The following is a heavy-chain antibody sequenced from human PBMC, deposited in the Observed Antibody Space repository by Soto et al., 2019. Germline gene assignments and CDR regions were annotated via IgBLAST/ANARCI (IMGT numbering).Heavy chain of an antibody. Sequence: SETLSLTCSFSGDSVTSHYLTWIRQSPEKGLEWIGYMHYTGFSHYNPSLKSRLTISVDTAKNQFSLKLSSVTAADTAVYYCARGLRVLWFGELSQQNYYGMDVWGQGTTVTV. CDR2: MHYTGFS. V-gene: IGHV4-59*02. CDR3: ARGLRVLWFGELSQQNYYGMDV. CDR1: GDSVTSHY. D-gene: IGHD3-10*01. J-gene: IGHJ6*02.